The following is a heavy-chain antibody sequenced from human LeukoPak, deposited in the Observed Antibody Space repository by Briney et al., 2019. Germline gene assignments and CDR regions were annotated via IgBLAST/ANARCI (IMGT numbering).Heavy chain of an antibody. CDR3: ARDYSSSSLNLDY. CDR2: ISSSSTI. Sequence: GGSLRLSCAVSGFTFSSYSMNWVRQAPGKGLEWVSYISSSSTIYYADSVKGRFTISRDNAKNSLYLQMNSLRAEDTAVYYCARDYSSSSLNLDYWGQGTLVTVSS. V-gene: IGHV3-48*01. J-gene: IGHJ4*02. CDR1: GFTFSSYS. D-gene: IGHD2-2*01.